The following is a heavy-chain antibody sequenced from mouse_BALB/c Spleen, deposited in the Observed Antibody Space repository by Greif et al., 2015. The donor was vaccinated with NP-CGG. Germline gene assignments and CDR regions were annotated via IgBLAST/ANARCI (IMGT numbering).Heavy chain of an antibody. CDR2: ISYDGSN. Sequence: VQLQQSGPGLVKPSQSLSLTCSVTGYSITSGYYWNWIRQFPGNKLEWMGYISYDGSNNYNPSLKNRISITRDTSKNQFFLKLNSVTTEDTATYYCARAPYGSYAMDYWGQGTSVTVSS. CDR3: ARAPYGSYAMDY. J-gene: IGHJ4*01. D-gene: IGHD2-10*02. V-gene: IGHV3-6*02. CDR1: GYSITSGYY.